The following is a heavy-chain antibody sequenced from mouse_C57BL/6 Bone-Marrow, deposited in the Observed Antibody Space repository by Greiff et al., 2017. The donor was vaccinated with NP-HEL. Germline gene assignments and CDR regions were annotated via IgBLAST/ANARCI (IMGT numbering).Heavy chain of an antibody. CDR1: GFTFSDYY. CDR2: ISNGGGST. CDR3: ARHLGYCAMDY. Sequence: DVKLVESGGGLVQPGGSLKLSCAASGFTFSDYYLYWVRQTPEKRLEWVAYISNGGGSTYYPDTVKGRFTISRDNAKNTLYLQMSSLKSEDTAMYYCARHLGYCAMDYWGQGNAVTVSS. V-gene: IGHV5-12*01. J-gene: IGHJ4*01. D-gene: IGHD3-3*01.